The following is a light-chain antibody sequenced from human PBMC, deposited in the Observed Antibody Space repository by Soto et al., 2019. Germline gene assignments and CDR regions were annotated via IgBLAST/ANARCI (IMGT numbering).Light chain of an antibody. CDR3: QQYYQWPSYT. Sequence: EIVLTQSPATLSLSPGERATLSCRASQSVSIYLAWYQQRPGQAPRLLIYDASNRATGIPARFSGSGSGTEFTLTINTLQPEDFAVYYCQQYYQWPSYTFGQGTKVDIK. V-gene: IGKV3-11*01. J-gene: IGKJ2*01. CDR2: DAS. CDR1: QSVSIY.